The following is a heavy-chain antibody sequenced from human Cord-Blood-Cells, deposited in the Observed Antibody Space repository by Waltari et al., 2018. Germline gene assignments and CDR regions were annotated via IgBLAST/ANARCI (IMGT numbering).Heavy chain of an antibody. J-gene: IGHJ4*02. CDR2: IIPIFGTA. CDR3: ARAGYSSSWYNSLDY. Sequence: QVQLVQSVAEVKKPGSSVKVSCKASGGTFSSYAISWVRQAPGQGLEWMGGIIPIFGTANYAQKFQGRVTITADESTSTAYMELSSLRSEDTAVYYCARAGYSSSWYNSLDYWGQGTLVTVSS. CDR1: GGTFSSYA. V-gene: IGHV1-69*01. D-gene: IGHD6-13*01.